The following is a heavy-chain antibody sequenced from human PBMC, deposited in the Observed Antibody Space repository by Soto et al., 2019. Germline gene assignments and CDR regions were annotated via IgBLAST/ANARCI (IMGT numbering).Heavy chain of an antibody. CDR1: GGSISSYY. Sequence: QVQLQESGPGLVKPSETLSLTCTVSGGSISSYYWSWIRQPPGKGLEWIGYIYYSGSTNYNPSLKSRVTISVDTSKNQISLKVSCVTAVDTAVYYCARTGSGRTFNYYYGMDVWGQRTLVTVSS. D-gene: IGHD2-8*02. J-gene: IGHJ6*02. CDR3: ARTGSGRTFNYYYGMDV. V-gene: IGHV4-59*01. CDR2: IYYSGST.